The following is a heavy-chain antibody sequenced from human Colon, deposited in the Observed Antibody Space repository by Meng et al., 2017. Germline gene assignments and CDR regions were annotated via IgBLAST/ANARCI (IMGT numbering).Heavy chain of an antibody. V-gene: IGHV7-4-1*02. CDR2: INTNTQEP. CDR3: ARKASGYSYSTN. CDR1: GYSFTTFG. Sequence: QVLLVQSGFELRKPGASVKVSCKASGYSFTTFGINWVRQAPGQGLEWLGWINTNTQEPTYAQGFTGRYAFSLDTSVSTAYLQISSLESEDTAVYYCARKASGYSYSTNWGQGTLVTASS. J-gene: IGHJ4*02. D-gene: IGHD3-22*01.